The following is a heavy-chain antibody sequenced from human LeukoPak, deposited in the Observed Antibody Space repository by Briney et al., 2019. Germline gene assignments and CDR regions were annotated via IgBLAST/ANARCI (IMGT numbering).Heavy chain of an antibody. J-gene: IGHJ4*02. Sequence: PGGSLRLPCAASGFTFSSYAMSWVRQAPGKGLEWVSAISGSGGSTYYADSVKGRFTISRDNSKNTLYLQMNSLRAEDTAVFYCAQVGYSYDTSGYPSYFDYWGQGTLVTVSS. V-gene: IGHV3-23*01. CDR2: ISGSGGST. CDR3: AQVGYSYDTSGYPSYFDY. D-gene: IGHD3-22*01. CDR1: GFTFSSYA.